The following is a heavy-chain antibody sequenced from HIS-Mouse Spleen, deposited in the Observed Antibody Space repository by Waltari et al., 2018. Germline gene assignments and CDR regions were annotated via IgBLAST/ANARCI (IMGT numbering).Heavy chain of an antibody. J-gene: IGHJ4*02. Sequence: QVQLQESGPGLVKPSQTLSLTCTVSGGSISSGDYYWSWIRQPPGKGLEWIGYIYYSGGTYSNRSLKSRFTISVDTSKNQFSLKLSSVTAADTAVYYCARVVITLEGVYFDYWGQGTLVTVSS. D-gene: IGHD3-22*01. V-gene: IGHV4-30-4*01. CDR1: GGSISSGDYY. CDR2: IYYSGGT. CDR3: ARVVITLEGVYFDY.